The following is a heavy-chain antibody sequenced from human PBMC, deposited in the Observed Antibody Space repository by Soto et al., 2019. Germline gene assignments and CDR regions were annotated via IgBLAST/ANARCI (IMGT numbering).Heavy chain of an antibody. CDR3: AKDRVGVDVGYYYYGMDV. V-gene: IGHV3-30*18. CDR2: ISYDGSNK. Sequence: PGGSLRLSCAASGFTFSSYGMHWVRQAPGKGLEWVAVISYDGSNKYYADSVKGRFTISRDNSKNTLYLQMNSLRAEDTAVYYCAKDRVGVDVGYYYYGMDVWGQGTTVTAP. CDR1: GFTFSSYG. J-gene: IGHJ6*02. D-gene: IGHD1-26*01.